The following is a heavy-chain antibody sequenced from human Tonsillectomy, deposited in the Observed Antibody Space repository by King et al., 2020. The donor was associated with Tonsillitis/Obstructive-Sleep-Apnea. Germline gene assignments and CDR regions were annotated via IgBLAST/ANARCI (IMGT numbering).Heavy chain of an antibody. J-gene: IGHJ6*03. V-gene: IGHV3-30*01. Sequence: VQLVESGGGVVQPGRSLRLSCAASGFTFSSYAMHWVRQAPGKGLEWVAVISYDGSNKYYADSVKGRFTISRDNSNNTLELQMNSLRAEDTAVYYCARNGGDYVWGSYRDMDVWGKGTTVTVSS. CDR2: ISYDGSNK. D-gene: IGHD3-16*02. CDR1: GFTFSSYA. CDR3: ARNGGDYVWGSYRDMDV.